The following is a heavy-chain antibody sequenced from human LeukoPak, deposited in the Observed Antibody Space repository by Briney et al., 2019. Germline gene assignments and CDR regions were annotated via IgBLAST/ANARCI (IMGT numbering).Heavy chain of an antibody. V-gene: IGHV1-18*01. CDR3: AAVSRSSSGIGWFDP. CDR2: ISAYNGNT. Sequence: ASVKVSCKASGYTFTSYGISWVRQAPGQGLEWMGWISAYNGNTNYAQKLQGRVTMTTDTSTSTAYMELSSLRSEDTAVYYCAAVSRSSSGIGWFDPWGQGTLVTVSS. D-gene: IGHD6-6*01. CDR1: GYTFTSYG. J-gene: IGHJ5*02.